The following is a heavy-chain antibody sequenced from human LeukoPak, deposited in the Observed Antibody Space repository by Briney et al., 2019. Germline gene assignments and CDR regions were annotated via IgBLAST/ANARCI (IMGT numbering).Heavy chain of an antibody. Sequence: PGGSLRLSCAASGFTFSSYAMSWVRQAPGKGLEWVSAISGSGGSTYYADSVKGRFTISRDNSKNTLYLQMNSLRVEDTAVYYCAKVLGRGAALCCAFDIWGQGTMVTVSS. CDR2: ISGSGGST. V-gene: IGHV3-23*01. CDR3: AKVLGRGAALCCAFDI. J-gene: IGHJ3*02. CDR1: GFTFSSYA. D-gene: IGHD3-10*01.